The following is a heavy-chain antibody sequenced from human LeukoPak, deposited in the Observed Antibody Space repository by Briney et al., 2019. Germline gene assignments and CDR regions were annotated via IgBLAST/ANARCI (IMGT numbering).Heavy chain of an antibody. CDR2: ISSCSSYI. D-gene: IGHD1-26*01. CDR3: AGDWELLGRGEDY. J-gene: IGHJ4*02. CDR1: GFTFRSYS. Sequence: GGSLRLSCAASGFTFRSYSMNWVREARGKGLEWVSSISSCSSYIYYADSVKGRFTISRDNAKNSLYLQMNSLRAEDTAVYYCAGDWELLGRGEDYWGQGTLVTVSS. V-gene: IGHV3-21*01.